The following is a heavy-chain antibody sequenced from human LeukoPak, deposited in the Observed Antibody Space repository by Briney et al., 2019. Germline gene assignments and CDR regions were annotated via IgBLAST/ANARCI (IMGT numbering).Heavy chain of an antibody. V-gene: IGHV4-34*01. CDR1: GGSFSGYY. CDR3: ARGTREMYYYDSSGYYFDY. J-gene: IGHJ4*02. CDR2: INHSGST. D-gene: IGHD3-22*01. Sequence: SETLSLTYAVYGGSFSGYYWSWIRQPPGKGLEWIGEINHSGSTNYNPSLKSRVTISVDTSKNQFSLKLSSVTAADTAVYYCARGTREMYYYDSSGYYFDYWGQGTLVTVSS.